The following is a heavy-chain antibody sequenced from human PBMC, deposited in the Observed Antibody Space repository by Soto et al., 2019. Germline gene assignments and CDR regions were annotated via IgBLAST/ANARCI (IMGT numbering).Heavy chain of an antibody. Sequence: QVQLVQSGAEVKKPGSSVKVSCKASGGTFSSYAISWVRQAPGQWLEWMGGIIPIFGTANYAQKFQGSVTITADEATSTAYMELSSLRSEDTAVYYCAREGRAMPTPFYYYYGMDVWGQGTTVTVS. CDR3: AREGRAMPTPFYYYYGMDV. V-gene: IGHV1-69*01. J-gene: IGHJ6*02. CDR2: IIPIFGTA. D-gene: IGHD2-2*01. CDR1: GGTFSSYA.